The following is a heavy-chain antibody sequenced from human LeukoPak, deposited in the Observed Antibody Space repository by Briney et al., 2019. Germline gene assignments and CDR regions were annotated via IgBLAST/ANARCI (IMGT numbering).Heavy chain of an antibody. CDR1: GGSFSGYY. CDR3: ARGHPFWGRPMVYYFDY. V-gene: IGHV4-34*01. J-gene: IGHJ4*02. Sequence: SETLSLTCAVYGGSFSGYYWSWIRQPPGTGLEWIGEINHSGSTNYNPSLKSRVTISVDTSKNQFSLKLSSVTAADTAVYYCARGHPFWGRPMVYYFDYWGQGTLVTVSS. CDR2: INHSGST. D-gene: IGHD3-16*01.